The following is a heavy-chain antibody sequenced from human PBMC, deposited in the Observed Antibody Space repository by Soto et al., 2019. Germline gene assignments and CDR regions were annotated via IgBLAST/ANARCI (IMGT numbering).Heavy chain of an antibody. J-gene: IGHJ6*02. CDR2: ISAYNGNT. CDR3: ARGTGGFGELYYYYGMDV. D-gene: IGHD3-10*01. Sequence: ASVKVSCKASGYTFTSYGISWVRQAPGQGLEWMGWISAYNGNTNYAQKLQGRVTMTTDTSTSTAYMELRSLRSDDTAVYYCARGTGGFGELYYYYGMDVWGQGTTVTAP. V-gene: IGHV1-18*04. CDR1: GYTFTSYG.